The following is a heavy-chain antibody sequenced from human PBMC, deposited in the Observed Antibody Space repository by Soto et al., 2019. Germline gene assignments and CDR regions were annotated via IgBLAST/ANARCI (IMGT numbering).Heavy chain of an antibody. V-gene: IGHV3-30*18. J-gene: IGHJ4*02. CDR1: EFTFSDYA. Sequence: VQLVESGGGVVQPGRSLRLSCAASEFTFSDYAMHWIRQAPGKGLEWVAVVSHDGRNTHYADSVKGRFTISRDSSKNTVSLEMTSLRAEDTAVYYCAKGGRQWLVTSDFNYWGQGALVTVSS. CDR3: AKGGRQWLVTSDFNY. CDR2: VSHDGRNT. D-gene: IGHD6-19*01.